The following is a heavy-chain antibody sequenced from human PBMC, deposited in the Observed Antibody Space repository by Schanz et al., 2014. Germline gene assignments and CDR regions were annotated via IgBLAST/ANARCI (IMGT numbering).Heavy chain of an antibody. Sequence: GPGVKEPGASVKVSCKTSGYTFSSYGITWVRQAPGQGLEWMGWINPDSGGTNYAQKFQGRVTMTTDTSTSTSYMELTSLRFDDTAVYYCASSGAGYSSSWDFDYWGQGTLVTVSS. CDR3: ASSGAGYSSSWDFDY. CDR2: INPDSGGT. J-gene: IGHJ4*02. CDR1: GYTFSSYG. V-gene: IGHV1-18*01. D-gene: IGHD6-13*01.